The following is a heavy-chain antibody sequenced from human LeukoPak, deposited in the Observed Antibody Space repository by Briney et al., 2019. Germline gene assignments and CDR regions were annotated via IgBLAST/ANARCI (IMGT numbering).Heavy chain of an antibody. V-gene: IGHV3-49*04. CDR1: GFTFGDYA. J-gene: IGHJ6*03. CDR3: TRAGYYDSSGPRAYYYYYYMDV. Sequence: GGSLRLSCTAPGFTFGDYAMSWVRQAPGKGLEWVGFIRSKAYGGTTEYAASVKGRFTISRDDSKSIAYLQMNSLKTEDTAVYYCTRAGYYDSSGPRAYYYYYYMDVWGKGTTVTISS. D-gene: IGHD3-22*01. CDR2: IRSKAYGGTT.